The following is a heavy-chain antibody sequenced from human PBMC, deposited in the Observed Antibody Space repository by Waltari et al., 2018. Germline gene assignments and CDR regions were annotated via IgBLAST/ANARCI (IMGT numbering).Heavy chain of an antibody. CDR3: AREGDGDKGSAFDI. D-gene: IGHD3-10*01. J-gene: IGHJ3*02. Sequence: QVQLQESGPGLVKPSETLSLTCTVSGVSMGGHYWVWIRQPPGKGLEWVGYVHNSGNTNYNPSLKSRVSMSIDTSNNQCSLSLTSLTTADTAVYYCAREGDGDKGSAFDIWGHGTMVTVSS. V-gene: IGHV4-59*11. CDR1: GVSMGGHY. CDR2: VHNSGNT.